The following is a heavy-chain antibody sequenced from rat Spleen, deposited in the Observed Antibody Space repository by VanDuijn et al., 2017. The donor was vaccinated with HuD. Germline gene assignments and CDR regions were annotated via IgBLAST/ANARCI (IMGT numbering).Heavy chain of an antibody. CDR2: ISTGGGNT. V-gene: IGHV5-25*01. CDR3: ARRHYGYTDYFDY. Sequence: EVQLVESGGGLVQPGRSLKLSCAASGFTFTDYYMAWVRQAPTKGLEWVASISTGGGNTYYRDSVKGRFTISRDNAKSTLYLQMDSLRSEDTATYYCARRHYGYTDYFDYWGQGVMVTVSS. CDR1: GFTFTDYY. J-gene: IGHJ2*01. D-gene: IGHD1-9*01.